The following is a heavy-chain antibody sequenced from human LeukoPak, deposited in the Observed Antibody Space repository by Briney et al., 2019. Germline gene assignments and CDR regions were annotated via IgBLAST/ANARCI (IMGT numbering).Heavy chain of an antibody. D-gene: IGHD3-16*02. CDR1: GFTFSSYA. V-gene: IGHV3-23*01. CDR3: GYTNNFYH. CDR2: ISGSGGST. Sequence: GGSLRLSCEASGFTFSSYAMSWVRQAPGKGLEWVSGISGSGGSTYYADSVQGRFTISRDNSKNTLYLHMNSVRAEDTAVYYCGYTNNFYHWGQGALVVVSA. J-gene: IGHJ4*02.